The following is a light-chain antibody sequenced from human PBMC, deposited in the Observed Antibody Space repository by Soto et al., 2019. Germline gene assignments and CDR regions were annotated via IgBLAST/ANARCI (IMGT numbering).Light chain of an antibody. Sequence: SYELTQPPSVSVAPGKTARITCGGNNIGSKSVHWYQQKPGQAPVLVIYYDNDRPSGILERFSGSKSGNTATLTISRVEVGDEADYYCQVWDSSSDVVFGGGTKVTVL. J-gene: IGLJ2*01. CDR1: NIGSKS. CDR2: YDN. V-gene: IGLV3-21*04. CDR3: QVWDSSSDVV.